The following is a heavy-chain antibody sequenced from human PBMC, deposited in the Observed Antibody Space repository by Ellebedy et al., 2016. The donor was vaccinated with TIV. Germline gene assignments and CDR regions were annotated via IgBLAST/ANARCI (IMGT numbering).Heavy chain of an antibody. J-gene: IGHJ6*03. Sequence: SETLSLTXTVSGGSISSYYWSWIRQPPGKGLEWIGYIYYSGSTNYNPSLKSRVTISVDTSKNQFSLKLSSVTAADTAVYYCAGYDFWSGYPGYYYMDVWGKGTTVTVSS. CDR2: IYYSGST. V-gene: IGHV4-59*08. CDR1: GGSISSYY. D-gene: IGHD3-3*01. CDR3: AGYDFWSGYPGYYYMDV.